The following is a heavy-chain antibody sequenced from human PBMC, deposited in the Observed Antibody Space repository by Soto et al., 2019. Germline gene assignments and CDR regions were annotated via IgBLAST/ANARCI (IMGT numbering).Heavy chain of an antibody. CDR2: IKKDGTVK. V-gene: IGHV3-7*03. CDR3: SRWSYLDY. D-gene: IGHD3-3*01. Sequence: GGSLRLSCAASGFTFSGYWMTWVRQAPGKGLEWVADIKKDGTVKYYVDSVKGRFSISRDTSQSTLYLQMNSLRADDTAMYYCSRWSYLDYWGQGTRVTVSS. CDR1: GFTFSGYW. J-gene: IGHJ4*02.